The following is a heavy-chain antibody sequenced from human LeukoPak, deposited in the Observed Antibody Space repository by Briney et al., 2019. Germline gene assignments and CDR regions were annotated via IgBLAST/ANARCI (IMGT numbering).Heavy chain of an antibody. Sequence: PGGSLRLSCAASGFTVSSNYMSWVRLAPGKGLEWVSVIYSGGSTYYADSVKGRFTISRDNSKNTLYLQMNSLRAEDTAVYYCARGTTTVTYFDYWGQGTLVTVSS. D-gene: IGHD4-17*01. CDR3: ARGTTTVTYFDY. CDR2: IYSGGST. V-gene: IGHV3-53*01. CDR1: GFTVSSNY. J-gene: IGHJ4*02.